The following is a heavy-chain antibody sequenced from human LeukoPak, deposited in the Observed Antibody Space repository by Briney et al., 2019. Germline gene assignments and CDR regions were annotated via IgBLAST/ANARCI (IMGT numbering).Heavy chain of an antibody. J-gene: IGHJ4*02. CDR3: ARPVGARGIEFDY. D-gene: IGHD3-16*01. CDR2: INPNSGGT. V-gene: IGHV1-2*02. Sequence: ASVKVSCKASGYTFTGYYMHWVRQAPGQGLEWIGWINPNSGGTNYAQKFQGRVTMTRDTSISTAYMELSRLRSDDTAVYYCARPVGARGIEFDYWGQGTLVTVSS. CDR1: GYTFTGYY.